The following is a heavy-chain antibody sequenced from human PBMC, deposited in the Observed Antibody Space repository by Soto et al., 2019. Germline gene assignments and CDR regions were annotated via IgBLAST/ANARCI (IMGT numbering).Heavy chain of an antibody. Sequence: SVKVSCKASGGTFSSYAISWVRQAPGQGLEWMGGIIPIFGTANYAQKFQGRVTITADESTSTAYMELSSLRSEDTAVYYCARHQIPSEEHQLDGYYYYGMDVWGQGTTVTVSS. CDR1: GGTFSSYA. V-gene: IGHV1-69*13. J-gene: IGHJ6*02. CDR3: ARHQIPSEEHQLDGYYYYGMDV. CDR2: IIPIFGTA. D-gene: IGHD6-13*01.